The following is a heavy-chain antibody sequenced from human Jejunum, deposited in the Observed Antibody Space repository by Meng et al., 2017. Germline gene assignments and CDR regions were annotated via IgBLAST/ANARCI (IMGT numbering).Heavy chain of an antibody. CDR2: ISGSADST. V-gene: IGHV3-23*01. Sequence: GGSLRLSCAASGFTFSNYAMNWVRQAPGKGLELVSTISGSADSTYYADSAKGRFTISRDNSRDTLYLQMNSLRAEDTAIYYCAKLETSGWPFYFNSWGQGTLVTVSS. J-gene: IGHJ4*02. CDR1: GFTFSNYA. CDR3: AKLETSGWPFYFNS. D-gene: IGHD6-19*01.